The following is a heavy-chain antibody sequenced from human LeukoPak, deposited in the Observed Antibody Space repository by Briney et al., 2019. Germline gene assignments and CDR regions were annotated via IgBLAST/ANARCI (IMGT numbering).Heavy chain of an antibody. CDR1: GGSISSSSYY. Sequence: PSETLSLTCTVSGGSISSSSYYWGWIRQPPGKGLEWIGSIYYSGSTYYNPSLKSRVTISVDTSKNQFSLKLSSVTAADTAVYYCPRAGGNFYGDYYYYMDVWGKGTTVTVSS. J-gene: IGHJ6*03. CDR2: IYYSGST. D-gene: IGHD4-23*01. CDR3: PRAGGNFYGDYYYYMDV. V-gene: IGHV4-39*07.